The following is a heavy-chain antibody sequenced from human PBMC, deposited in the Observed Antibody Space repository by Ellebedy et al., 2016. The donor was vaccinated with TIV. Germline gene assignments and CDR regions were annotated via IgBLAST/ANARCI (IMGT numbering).Heavy chain of an antibody. CDR1: GFTFSNHW. V-gene: IGHV3-7*01. CDR3: ARGRDYGLDI. CDR2: IKQDGSEK. J-gene: IGHJ3*02. D-gene: IGHD4/OR15-4a*01. Sequence: GGSLRLXCAASGFTFSNHWMSWVRQAPGKGLEWVANIKQDGSEKYYVDSVKGRFTISRDNAKNSLYLQMDSLRAEDTAVYYCARGRDYGLDIWGQGTMVTVSS.